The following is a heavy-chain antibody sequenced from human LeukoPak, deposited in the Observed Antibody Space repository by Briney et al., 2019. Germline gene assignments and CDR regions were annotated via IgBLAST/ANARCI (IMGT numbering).Heavy chain of an antibody. CDR3: ARVVAAAGNNWFDP. J-gene: IGHJ5*02. V-gene: IGHV4-30-4*07. CDR2: IHDSGST. Sequence: PSETLSLTCAVSGGSISSGGYSWSWIRQTPGKGLEWIAYIHDSGSTYYNPSLKSRVSISIDTSKNQFSLKLSSVTAADTAVYYCARVVAAAGNNWFDPWGQGTLVTVSS. CDR1: GGSISSGGYS. D-gene: IGHD6-13*01.